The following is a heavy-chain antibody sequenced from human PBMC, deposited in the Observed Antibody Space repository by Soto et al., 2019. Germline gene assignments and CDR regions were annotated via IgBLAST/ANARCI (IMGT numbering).Heavy chain of an antibody. CDR2: INHSGST. CDR3: ARDKITGLFDY. Sequence: SETLSLTCAVYGGSFSGYSWTWIRQPPGTGPEWIGEINHSGSTNYNPSLKSRVTISVDTSKNQFSLKLTSVTAADTAVYYCARDKITGLFDYWGQGTLVTVSS. D-gene: IGHD2-8*02. J-gene: IGHJ4*02. V-gene: IGHV4-34*01. CDR1: GGSFSGYS.